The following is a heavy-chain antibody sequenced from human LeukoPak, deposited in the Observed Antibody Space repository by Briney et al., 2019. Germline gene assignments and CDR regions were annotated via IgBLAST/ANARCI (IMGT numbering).Heavy chain of an antibody. Sequence: SENLSLTCTGSGGSISSYYWSWLRQPPGKGLEWIGYIYYSGSTNYNPSLKSRVTISVDTSKNQFSLKLSSVTAADTAVYYCARRLPGFLVRGVLNGNWFDPWGQGTLVTVSS. V-gene: IGHV4-59*12. CDR2: IYYSGST. D-gene: IGHD3-10*01. CDR3: ARRLPGFLVRGVLNGNWFDP. CDR1: GGSISSYY. J-gene: IGHJ5*02.